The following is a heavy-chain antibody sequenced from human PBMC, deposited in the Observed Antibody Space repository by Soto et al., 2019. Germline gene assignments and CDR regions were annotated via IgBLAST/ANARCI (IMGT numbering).Heavy chain of an antibody. J-gene: IGHJ6*02. Sequence: GGSLGLSCAASGVSCSSYAMTWVRQDPGKGLKWVSGLNGRGGSTASAESVKGRFAISRDNSKTTLSLQMNSVRDGATAVYYCARDGAVPAAIACSFLFHYYFYSTHVWGEGTTVTVSS. CDR3: ARDGAVPAAIACSFLFHYYFYSTHV. D-gene: IGHD2-2*01. CDR2: LNGRGGST. CDR1: GVSCSSYA. V-gene: IGHV3-23*01.